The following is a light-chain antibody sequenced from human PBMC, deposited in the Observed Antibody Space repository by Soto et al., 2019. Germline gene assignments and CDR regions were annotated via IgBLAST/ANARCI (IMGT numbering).Light chain of an antibody. CDR2: YAS. Sequence: DIQMTQSPTTLWATVGDRALITCRASQRMSAWLAWYQQKPGQAPTLLIYYASSLENGVPSRFSGSGSGTDYTLTISSLQPNDFATYYCQQDDPSPWTFGQGTKVEIK. V-gene: IGKV1-5*01. CDR3: QQDDPSPWT. CDR1: QRMSAW. J-gene: IGKJ1*01.